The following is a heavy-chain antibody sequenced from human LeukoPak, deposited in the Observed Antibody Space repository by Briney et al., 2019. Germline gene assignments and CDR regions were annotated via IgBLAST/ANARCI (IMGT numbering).Heavy chain of an antibody. D-gene: IGHD3-3*01. J-gene: IGHJ5*02. CDR3: TRDKRIFGAVIIGPQGWFDP. CDR1: GFTFSSYA. Sequence: GRSLRLSCAASGFTFSSYAMHRVRQAPGKGLEWVAVISYDGSNKYYADSVKGRFTISRDNSKNTLYLQMNSLRAEDTAVYYCTRDKRIFGAVIIGPQGWFDPWGKGTLVTVSS. V-gene: IGHV3-30-3*01. CDR2: ISYDGSNK.